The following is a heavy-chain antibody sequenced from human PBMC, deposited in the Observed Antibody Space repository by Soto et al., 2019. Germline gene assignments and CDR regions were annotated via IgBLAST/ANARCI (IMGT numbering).Heavy chain of an antibody. CDR3: ARVHDYSNYFDY. Sequence: QVQLQESGPGLVKPSQTLSLTCTVSGGSISSGGYYWSWIRQHPGKGLEWIGYSYYSGSTYYNPSSTSRVTISVDTSKNHSSLKLSSVTAADTAVYYFARVHDYSNYFDYWGQGTLVTVSS. CDR1: GGSISSGGYY. V-gene: IGHV4-31*03. D-gene: IGHD4-4*01. CDR2: SYYSGST. J-gene: IGHJ4*02.